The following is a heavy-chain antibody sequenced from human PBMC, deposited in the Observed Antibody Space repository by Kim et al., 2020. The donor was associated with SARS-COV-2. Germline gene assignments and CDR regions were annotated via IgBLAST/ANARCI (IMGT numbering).Heavy chain of an antibody. CDR1: GFTFSTYA. CDR2: ISYDGSNK. D-gene: IGHD6-13*01. V-gene: IGHV3-30*04. CDR3: ARAYSSSRFPSAEFFQH. Sequence: GGSLRLSCAASGFTFSTYAMHWVRQAPGKGLEWVAVISYDGSNKYYADSVKGRFTISRDNSKNTLYLRMNSLRAEDTAVYYCARAYSSSRFPSAEFFQH. J-gene: IGHJ1*01.